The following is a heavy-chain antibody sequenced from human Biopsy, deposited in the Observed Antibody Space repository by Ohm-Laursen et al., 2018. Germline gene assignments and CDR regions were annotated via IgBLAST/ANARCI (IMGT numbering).Heavy chain of an antibody. Sequence: SLRLSCAASGFSFSDNDMDWVRQAPGKGLEWVGRIRDKANSYTTDYSASVKGRFTISRDDSKNSLYLQMNSLKTEDTALYYCARAGRYCSGGGCYSWFDSWGQGTLVTVSS. CDR3: ARAGRYCSGGGCYSWFDS. CDR1: GFSFSDND. CDR2: IRDKANSYTT. D-gene: IGHD2-15*01. V-gene: IGHV3-72*01. J-gene: IGHJ5*01.